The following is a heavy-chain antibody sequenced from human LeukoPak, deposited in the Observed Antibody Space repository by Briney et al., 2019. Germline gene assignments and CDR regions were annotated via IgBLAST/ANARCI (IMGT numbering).Heavy chain of an antibody. Sequence: SETLSLTCTVSGGSISSYYWSWIRQPPGKGLEWIGYIYYSGSTNYNPSLKSRVTISVDTSKNQFSLKLSSVTAADTAVYYCAREYCSSTSCYLGCWGQGTLVTVSS. V-gene: IGHV4-59*01. CDR3: AREYCSSTSCYLGC. J-gene: IGHJ4*02. D-gene: IGHD2-2*01. CDR2: IYYSGST. CDR1: GGSISSYY.